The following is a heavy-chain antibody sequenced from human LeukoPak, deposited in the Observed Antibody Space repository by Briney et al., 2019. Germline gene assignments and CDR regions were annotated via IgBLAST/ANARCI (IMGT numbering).Heavy chain of an antibody. CDR1: EFHSYS. D-gene: IGHD2-2*01. Sequence: GGSLRLSCTASEFHSYSLHWVRQAPGKGLEWVGVVSFGGRHKYHADSVKGRFTISRDTSNKTLYLQMNSLRTEDTAVYYCARRVERGGMDVWGQGTTVTVSS. CDR3: ARRVERGGMDV. J-gene: IGHJ6*02. V-gene: IGHV3-30*04. CDR2: VSFGGRHK.